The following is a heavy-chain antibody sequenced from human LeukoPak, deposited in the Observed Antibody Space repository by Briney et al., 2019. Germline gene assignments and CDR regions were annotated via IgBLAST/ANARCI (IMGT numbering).Heavy chain of an antibody. J-gene: IGHJ5*02. CDR3: AKDRGSSGSYWFDP. CDR1: GFTFSSYG. V-gene: IGHV3-33*06. D-gene: IGHD6-19*01. CDR2: IWYDGSNK. Sequence: GGSLRLSCAASGFTFSSYGMHWDRQAPGKGLEWVAVIWYDGSNKYYADSVKGRFTISRDNSKNTLYLQMSSLRAEDTAVYYCAKDRGSSGSYWFDPWGQGTLVTVSS.